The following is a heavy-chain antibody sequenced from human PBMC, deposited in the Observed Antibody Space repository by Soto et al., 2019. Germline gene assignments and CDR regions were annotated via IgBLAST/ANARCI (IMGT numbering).Heavy chain of an antibody. CDR3: AKDRLAHTLSYYYYLDV. V-gene: IGHV3-23*01. CDR2: ISGSGGST. Sequence: EVQLLESGGGLVQPGGSLRLSCAASGFTFSSYAMSWVRQAPGKGLEWVSAISGSGGSTYYADSVKGRFTISRDNSKNTLYMQMNSLRAEDTAVYYCAKDRLAHTLSYYYYLDVWGKGTTVTVSS. CDR1: GFTFSSYA. J-gene: IGHJ6*03. D-gene: IGHD3-9*01.